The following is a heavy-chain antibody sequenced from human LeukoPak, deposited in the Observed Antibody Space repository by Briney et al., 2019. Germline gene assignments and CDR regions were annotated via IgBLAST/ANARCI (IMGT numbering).Heavy chain of an antibody. Sequence: GGSLRLSCAASGIYFRNYAMTWVRQAQGKGLEWICTISGFGEATFYADAVKDRFTISRDNSKNTLFVQMNNLRVEDTAVYFCAKGGHYSHFDVWGRGTLLTVSS. V-gene: IGHV3-23*01. CDR3: AKGGHYSHFDV. CDR1: GIYFRNYA. J-gene: IGHJ2*01. D-gene: IGHD4-17*01. CDR2: ISGFGEAT.